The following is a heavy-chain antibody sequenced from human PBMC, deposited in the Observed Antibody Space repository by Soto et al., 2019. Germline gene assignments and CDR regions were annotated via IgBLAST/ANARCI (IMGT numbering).Heavy chain of an antibody. Sequence: PGESLKISCKGSGYSFTSYWIGWVRQMPGKGLEWMGIIYPGDSDTRYSPSFQGQVTISADKSISTAYLQWSSLKASDTAMYYCARQVPYGSGWYVVGGYYYGMDVWGQGTTVTVSS. CDR1: GYSFTSYW. J-gene: IGHJ6*02. CDR2: IYPGDSDT. V-gene: IGHV5-51*01. CDR3: ARQVPYGSGWYVVGGYYYGMDV. D-gene: IGHD6-19*01.